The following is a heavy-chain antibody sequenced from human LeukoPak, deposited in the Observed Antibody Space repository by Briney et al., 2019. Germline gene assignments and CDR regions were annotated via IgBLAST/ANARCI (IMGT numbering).Heavy chain of an antibody. CDR3: TTTQGGTSFDAFDI. V-gene: IGHV3-74*01. CDR1: GFTFSRYW. J-gene: IGHJ3*02. D-gene: IGHD1-7*01. CDR2: INSDGSTT. Sequence: PGGSLRLSCAASGFTFSRYWMHWVRQAPGKGLVWVSRINSDGSTTSYADSVKGRFTISRDDSKNTLYLQMNSLKIEDTATYYCTTTQGGTSFDAFDIWGQGTMVTVSS.